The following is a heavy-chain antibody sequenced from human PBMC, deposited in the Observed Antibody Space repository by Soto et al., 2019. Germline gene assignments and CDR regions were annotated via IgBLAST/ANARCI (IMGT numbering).Heavy chain of an antibody. V-gene: IGHV3-48*02. CDR1: GFTFSTYR. J-gene: IGHJ6*03. Sequence: PGGSLRLSCAASGFTFSTYRMNWVRQAPGKGLEWVSHISSSSTTIHYADSVKGRFTISRDNAKNSLYLQMNSLRDEDMAVYYCARDSTEYSSSYMDVWGQGTTVTVSS. CDR3: ARDSTEYSSSYMDV. D-gene: IGHD6-13*01. CDR2: ISSSSTTI.